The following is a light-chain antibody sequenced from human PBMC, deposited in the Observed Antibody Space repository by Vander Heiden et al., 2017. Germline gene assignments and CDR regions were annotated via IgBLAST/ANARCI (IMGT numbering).Light chain of an antibody. J-gene: IGLJ3*02. Sequence: QSALTQPASVSGSPGQSITISCTGTSSDVGGYNYVSWYQQHPGKDPKLMIYDARNRPSGVSNRFSGSKSGNAASLTISGLQDEDEADYYCSSYTSSSTRVFGGGTKLTVL. CDR3: SSYTSSSTRV. V-gene: IGLV2-14*01. CDR2: DAR. CDR1: SSDVGGYNY.